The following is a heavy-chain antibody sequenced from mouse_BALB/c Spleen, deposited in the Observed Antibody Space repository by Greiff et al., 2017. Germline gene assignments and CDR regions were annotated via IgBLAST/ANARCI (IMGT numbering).Heavy chain of an antibody. CDR2: IDPENGDT. V-gene: IGHV14-4*02. J-gene: IGHJ2*01. CDR1: GFNIKDYY. CDR3: NALYYGSSYEGY. D-gene: IGHD1-1*01. Sequence: DVQLQESGAELVRSGASVKLSCTASGFNIKDYYMHWVKQRPEQGLEWIGWIDPENGDTEYAPKFQGKATMTADTSSNTAYLQLSSLTSEDTAVYYCNALYYGSSYEGYWGQGTTLTVSS.